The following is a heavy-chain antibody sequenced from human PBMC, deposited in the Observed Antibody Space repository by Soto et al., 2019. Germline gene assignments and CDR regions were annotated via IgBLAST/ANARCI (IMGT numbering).Heavy chain of an antibody. CDR1: GYTFTSYG. D-gene: IGHD1-1*01. Sequence: VHLVQSGAEVKKPGASVKVSCKGSGYTFTSYGITWVRQAPGQGLEWMGWISAHNGNTNYAQKFQGRVTVTRDTATSTAYMELRSLRSDDTAVYYCARGRYGDYWGQGAPVTVSS. V-gene: IGHV1-18*01. CDR3: ARGRYGDY. J-gene: IGHJ4*02. CDR2: ISAHNGNT.